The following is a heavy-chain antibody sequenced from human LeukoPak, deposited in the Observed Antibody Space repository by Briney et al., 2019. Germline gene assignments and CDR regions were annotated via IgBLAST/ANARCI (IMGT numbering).Heavy chain of an antibody. J-gene: IGHJ3*02. D-gene: IGHD3-10*01. V-gene: IGHV4-34*01. Sequence: SETLSLTCAVYGGSFSGYYWSWIRQPPGKGLEWIGEINHSGSTNYNPSLKSRVTISVDTSKNQFSLKLSSVTAADTAVYYCARAKSDLWVFDIWGQGTMVTVPS. CDR2: INHSGST. CDR3: ARAKSDLWVFDI. CDR1: GGSFSGYY.